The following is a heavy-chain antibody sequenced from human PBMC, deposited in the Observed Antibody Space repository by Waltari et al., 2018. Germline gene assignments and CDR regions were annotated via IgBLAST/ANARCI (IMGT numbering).Heavy chain of an antibody. CDR2: IYYSGST. CDR3: ARQNHDGQAAAGRVYYGMDV. CDR1: GGSISSYY. V-gene: IGHV4-59*01. Sequence: QVQLQESGPGLVKPSETLSLTCTVSGGSISSYYWSWIRQPPGTGLEWIGYIYYSGSTNYNPSLKSRVTISVDTSKNQFSLKLSSVTAADTAVYYCARQNHDGQAAAGRVYYGMDVWGQGTTVTVSS. D-gene: IGHD6-13*01. J-gene: IGHJ6*02.